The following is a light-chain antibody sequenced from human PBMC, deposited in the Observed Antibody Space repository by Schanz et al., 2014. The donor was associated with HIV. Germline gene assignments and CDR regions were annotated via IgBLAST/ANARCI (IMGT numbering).Light chain of an antibody. V-gene: IGLV2-8*01. CDR2: AVN. Sequence: QSALTQPPSASGSPGQSVTISCTGTSSDVGGYNYVSWYQQHPGKAPKLMIFAVNRRTSGVPDRFSGAKSGNTASLTISGLQPEDEADYYCNSYSHSNTYVFGSGTKLTVL. CDR1: SSDVGGYNY. J-gene: IGLJ1*01. CDR3: NSYSHSNTYV.